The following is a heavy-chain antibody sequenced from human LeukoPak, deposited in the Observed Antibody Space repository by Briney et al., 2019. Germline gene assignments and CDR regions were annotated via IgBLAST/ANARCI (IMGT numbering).Heavy chain of an antibody. CDR3: AGDYIWGRLF. CDR2: ITSDGSTT. Sequence: GGSLRLSCVGSGFSLSDYWVHWVRQTPGKGLMWVSRITSDGSTTWYADSVKGRFTVSRDNAKNTLFLEMNSLRDEDTAVYYCAGDYIWGRLFWGQGTLVTVSS. J-gene: IGHJ4*01. CDR1: GFSLSDYW. D-gene: IGHD3-16*01. V-gene: IGHV3-74*01.